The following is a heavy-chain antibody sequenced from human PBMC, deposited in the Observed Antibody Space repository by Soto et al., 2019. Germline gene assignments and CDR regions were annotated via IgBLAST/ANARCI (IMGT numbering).Heavy chain of an antibody. J-gene: IGHJ6*02. CDR1: GGSISSSNW. Sequence: SETLSLTCAVSGGSISSSNWWSWVRQPPGKGLEWIGEIYHSGSTNYNPSLKSRVTISVDKSKNQFSLKLSSVTAADTAVYYCASQRSSGWYRVRNYGMDVWGQGTTVTVSS. V-gene: IGHV4-4*02. CDR3: ASQRSSGWYRVRNYGMDV. D-gene: IGHD6-19*01. CDR2: IYHSGST.